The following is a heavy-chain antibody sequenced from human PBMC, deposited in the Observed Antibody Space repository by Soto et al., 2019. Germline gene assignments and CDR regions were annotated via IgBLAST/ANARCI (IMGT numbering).Heavy chain of an antibody. CDR2: ISYDGSNK. J-gene: IGHJ4*02. V-gene: IGHV3-30*18. D-gene: IGHD6-13*01. CDR1: GFTFSSYG. Sequence: QVQLVESGGGVVQPGRSLRLSCAASGFTFSSYGMHWVRQAPGKGLEWVAVISYDGSNKYYADSVKDRFTISRDNSKNTLYLQMNGLRAEVTGVYYCLKDKSSSWYVFDYWGQGTLVTVSS. CDR3: LKDKSSSWYVFDY.